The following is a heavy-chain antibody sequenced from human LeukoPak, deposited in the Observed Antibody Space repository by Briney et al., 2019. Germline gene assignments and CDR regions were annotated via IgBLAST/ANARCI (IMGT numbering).Heavy chain of an antibody. CDR3: AKTALGYLYTMDV. V-gene: IGHV3-53*01. Sequence: PGGSLRLSCAVSGFTVSTNYMSWVRQAPGKGLEWVSVIYSGGSTDYADSVKGRFTISRDNSKNTLYLQMNSLRAEDTAVYYCAKTALGYLYTMDVWGQGTTVTVSS. J-gene: IGHJ6*02. D-gene: IGHD7-27*01. CDR2: IYSGGST. CDR1: GFTVSTNY.